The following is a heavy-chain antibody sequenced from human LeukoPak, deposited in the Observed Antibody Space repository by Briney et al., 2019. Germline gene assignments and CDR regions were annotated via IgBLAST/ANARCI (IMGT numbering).Heavy chain of an antibody. CDR1: GLTFSSYG. D-gene: IGHD1-26*01. V-gene: IGHV3-74*01. J-gene: IGHJ4*02. CDR2: INSDGSST. Sequence: GGSLRLSCAASGLTFSSYGMHWVRQAPGKGLVWVSRINSDGSSTSYADSVKGRFTISRDNAKNTLYLQMNSLRAEDTAVYYCARRSSGSPPYYFGHWGQGTLVTVSS. CDR3: ARRSSGSPPYYFGH.